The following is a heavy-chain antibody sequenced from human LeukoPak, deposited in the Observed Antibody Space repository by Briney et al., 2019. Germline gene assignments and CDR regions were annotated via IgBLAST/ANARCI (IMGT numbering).Heavy chain of an antibody. CDR2: IYTSGST. D-gene: IGHD3-22*01. V-gene: IGHV4-61*02. Sequence: SQTLSLTCTVSGGSISSGSYYWSWIRQPAGTGLEWIGRIYTSGSTNYNPSLKSRVTISVDTSKNQFSLKLSSVTAADTAVYYCAVGPRRYYYDSSGYSIDYWGQGTLVTVSS. CDR3: AVGPRRYYYDSSGYSIDY. CDR1: GGSISSGSYY. J-gene: IGHJ4*02.